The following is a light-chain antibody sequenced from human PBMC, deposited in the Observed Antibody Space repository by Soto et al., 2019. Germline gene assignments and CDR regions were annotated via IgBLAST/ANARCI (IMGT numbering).Light chain of an antibody. V-gene: IGKV3-20*01. Sequence: EIVLTQSPGTLSLSPGERATLSCRASQSVSSSYLAWYPQKPGQAPRLLIYGASSRATGIPDRFSGSGSGTDFTLTISRLEPEDFAVYYCQQYGSSPWTFVQGTKVEIK. CDR1: QSVSSSY. CDR2: GAS. J-gene: IGKJ1*01. CDR3: QQYGSSPWT.